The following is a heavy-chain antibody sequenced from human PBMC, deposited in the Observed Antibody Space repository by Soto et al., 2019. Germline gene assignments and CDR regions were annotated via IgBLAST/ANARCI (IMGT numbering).Heavy chain of an antibody. D-gene: IGHD3-16*01. CDR2: ITVGSSHI. Sequence: GGSLRLSCAASGFTFTRYSMNWVRQAPGKGLEWVSSITVGSSHIYQPNSMKGRFTISRDDAKNSVYLQIDSLRDEDTALYYCSRSPEVGVRGAYWGQGTLVTVSS. CDR1: GFTFTRYS. CDR3: SRSPEVGVRGAY. J-gene: IGHJ4*02. V-gene: IGHV3-21*01.